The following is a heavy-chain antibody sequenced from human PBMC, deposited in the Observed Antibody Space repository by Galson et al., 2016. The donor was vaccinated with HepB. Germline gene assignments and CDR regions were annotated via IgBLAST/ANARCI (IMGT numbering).Heavy chain of an antibody. CDR3: GRYDLGFPFDH. J-gene: IGHJ4*02. CDR2: FDPEDGRR. Sequence: AVKVSCKVSGYKLNELSMHWVRQAPGKGLEWVGGFDPEDGRRVYAQEFEGRITMTEDTSTDTAYMELSSLRPEDTAVYYCGRYDLGFPFDHWGQGTLITVSS. V-gene: IGHV1-24*01. D-gene: IGHD3/OR15-3a*01. CDR1: GYKLNELS.